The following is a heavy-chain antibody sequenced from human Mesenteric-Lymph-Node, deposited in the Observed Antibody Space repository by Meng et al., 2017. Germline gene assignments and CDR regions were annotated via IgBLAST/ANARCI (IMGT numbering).Heavy chain of an antibody. V-gene: IGHV4-34*01. D-gene: IGHD3-9*01. Sequence: QGQVSQWGAGLLKPSETLSLTCAVHGGSLSDDYLTWIRQSPGKGLEWIGEIHPSGTANYSPSLQSRVIITRDTSKNQFSLTLSSVTAADTAVYYCARGLDWAKTGIFWGQGTLVTVSS. CDR1: GGSLSDDY. J-gene: IGHJ4*02. CDR3: ARGLDWAKTGIF. CDR2: IHPSGTA.